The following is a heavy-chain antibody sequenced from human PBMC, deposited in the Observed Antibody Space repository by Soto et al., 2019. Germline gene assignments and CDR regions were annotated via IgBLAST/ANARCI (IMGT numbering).Heavy chain of an antibody. CDR3: ATHYSSSGSYYSYGVDV. CDR1: GGTFSSYA. J-gene: IGHJ6*01. CDR2: IIPIFGTA. D-gene: IGHD4-4*01. Sequence: QVQLVQSGAEVKKPGSSVKVSCKASGGTFSSYAISWVRQAPGQGLEWMGGIIPIFGTADYAQKFRGRVTITADESTSTAYMKLSRLRSEETAVFYCATHYSSSGSYYSYGVDVWGPGTTVTVSS. V-gene: IGHV1-69*12.